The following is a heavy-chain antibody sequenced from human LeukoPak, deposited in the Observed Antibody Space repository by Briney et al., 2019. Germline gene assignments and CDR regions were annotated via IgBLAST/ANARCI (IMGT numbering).Heavy chain of an antibody. CDR3: ARDRSSDFWSGYSDDAFDI. CDR1: GYTFTSYD. D-gene: IGHD3-3*01. J-gene: IGHJ3*02. CDR2: ISAYNGNT. Sequence: ASVKVSCKASGYTFTSYDISWVRQAPGQGLEWMGWISAYNGNTNYAQKLQGRVTMTTDTSTSTAYMELRSLRSDDTAVYYCARDRSSDFWSGYSDDAFDIWGQGTMVTVSS. V-gene: IGHV1-18*01.